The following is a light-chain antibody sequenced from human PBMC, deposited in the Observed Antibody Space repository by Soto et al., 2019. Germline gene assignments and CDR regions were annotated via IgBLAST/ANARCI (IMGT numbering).Light chain of an antibody. J-gene: IGLJ1*01. Sequence: QSVLTQPASVSGSLGQAITISCSGTSSDVGAYNYVSWYQQYPGKAPKLMIYHVTDRPSGVSNRFSGPKSGNTASLTISGLQAEDEADYYCCSYTTSNTFVFGTGTKVTV. CDR3: CSYTTSNTFV. CDR1: SSDVGAYNY. V-gene: IGLV2-14*01. CDR2: HVT.